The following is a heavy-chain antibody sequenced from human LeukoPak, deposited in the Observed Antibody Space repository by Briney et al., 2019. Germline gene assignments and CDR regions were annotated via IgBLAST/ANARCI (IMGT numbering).Heavy chain of an antibody. CDR3: ARGDLVGADDTNFDY. J-gene: IGHJ4*02. Sequence: ASVKVSCKASGYTFTSYDINWVRQATGQGLEWMGWMNPNSGNTGYAQKFQGRVTITRNTSISPAYMELSRLRSEDTAVYYCARGDLVGADDTNFDYWGQGTLVSVSS. V-gene: IGHV1-8*03. D-gene: IGHD1-26*01. CDR1: GYTFTSYD. CDR2: MNPNSGNT.